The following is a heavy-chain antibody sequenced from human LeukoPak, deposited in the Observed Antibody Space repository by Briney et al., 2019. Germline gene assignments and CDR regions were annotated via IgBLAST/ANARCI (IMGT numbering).Heavy chain of an antibody. CDR3: ASLGLTIGFQH. J-gene: IGHJ4*02. CDR1: GYTFTAYY. V-gene: IGHV1-2*02. CDR2: INPNNGGT. Sequence: GASVKDSRKPSGYTFTAYYVHRVRQVPGQGLEWMGWINPNNGGTNYAQKFQGRVTMTSDTSISSAYMELTRLTSDDTAVYYCASLGLTIGFQHWGQGTLVTVSS. D-gene: IGHD3-10*01.